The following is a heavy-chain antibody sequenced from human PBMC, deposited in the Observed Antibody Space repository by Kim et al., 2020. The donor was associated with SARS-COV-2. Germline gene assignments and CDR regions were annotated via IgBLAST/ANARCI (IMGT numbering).Heavy chain of an antibody. CDR3: AKDVSRWLQFLGMDV. J-gene: IGHJ6*02. V-gene: IGHV3-30*18. D-gene: IGHD5-12*01. CDR1: GFTFSSYG. CDR2: ILYDGSNK. Sequence: GGSLRLSCAASGFTFSSYGMHWVRQAPGKGLEWVAVILYDGSNKYYADSVKGRFTISRDNSKNTLYLQMNSLRAEDTAVYYCAKDVSRWLQFLGMDVWGQGTTVTVSS.